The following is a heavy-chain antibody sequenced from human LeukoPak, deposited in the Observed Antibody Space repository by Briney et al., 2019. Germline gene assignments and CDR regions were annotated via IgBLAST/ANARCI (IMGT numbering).Heavy chain of an antibody. D-gene: IGHD2-2*01. V-gene: IGHV3-30*02. CDR2: IRYDGSNK. J-gene: IGHJ6*03. CDR3: AKDTVYCSSTSCYPYYYYMDA. Sequence: GGSLRLSCAASGFTFSSYGMHWVRQAPGKGLEWVAFIRYDGSNKYYADSVKGRFTISRDNSKNTLYLQMNSLRAEDTAVYYCAKDTVYCSSTSCYPYYYYMDAWGKGTTVTVSS. CDR1: GFTFSSYG.